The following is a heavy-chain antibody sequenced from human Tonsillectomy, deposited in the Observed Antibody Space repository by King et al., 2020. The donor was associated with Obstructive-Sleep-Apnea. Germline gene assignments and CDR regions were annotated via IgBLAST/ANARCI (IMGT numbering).Heavy chain of an antibody. J-gene: IGHJ5*02. CDR1: GFTFSTYA. V-gene: IGHV3-30-3*01. CDR2: ISYDGSNK. Sequence: VQLVESGGGVVQPGRSLRLSCAASGFTFSTYAMYWVRQAPGKGLEWVAGISYDGSNKYYADSVKGRFTIPRDNSKNTLYLQMNGLRAEDRAGYYCARDGPVVVPAAMPGFNWFDPWGQGTLVIVSS. CDR3: ARDGPVVVPAAMPGFNWFDP. D-gene: IGHD2-2*01.